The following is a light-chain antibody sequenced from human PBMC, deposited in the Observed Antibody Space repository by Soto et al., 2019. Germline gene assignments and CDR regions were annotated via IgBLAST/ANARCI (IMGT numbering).Light chain of an antibody. V-gene: IGKV3-15*01. CDR3: QQYNNWPQT. Sequence: EIVMTQSPATLSVSPGERATLSCRASQSVSSNLAWYQQKPGQAPRLLIYGASTRATGIPARFSGSGSGTEFTLTISSLQSEDFAVYYCQQYNNWPQTFSQGTKVEI. CDR2: GAS. J-gene: IGKJ1*01. CDR1: QSVSSN.